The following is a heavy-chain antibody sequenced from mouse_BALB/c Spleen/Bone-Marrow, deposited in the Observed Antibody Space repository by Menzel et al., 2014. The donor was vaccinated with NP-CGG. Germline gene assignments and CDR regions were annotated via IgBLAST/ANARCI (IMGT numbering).Heavy chain of an antibody. CDR3: ARDLYYYGFDY. V-gene: IGHV2-6-7*01. D-gene: IGHD1-1*01. CDR2: IWGDGST. CDR1: GFSLTDYG. Sequence: VQVVESGPGLVAPSQSLSITCTVSGFSLTDYGVNWVRQPPGKNLEWLGMIWGDGSTDYNSALKSRLSISKDNSQSQVFSKMNSLETDDTARYYCARDLYYYGFDYWGQGTTLTVSS. J-gene: IGHJ2*01.